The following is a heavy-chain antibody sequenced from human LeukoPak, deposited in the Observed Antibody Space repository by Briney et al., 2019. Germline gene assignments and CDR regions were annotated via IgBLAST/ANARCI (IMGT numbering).Heavy chain of an antibody. CDR1: GFTVSSNY. V-gene: IGHV3-23*01. CDR3: AKDWYSSSVVALDM. J-gene: IGHJ3*02. D-gene: IGHD6-6*01. Sequence: PGGSLRLSCAASGFTVSSNYMSWVRQAPGKGLEWVSGITGSGGNTYYADSVKGRFTISRNNSKNTLYLQMNRLRAEDTAGYHCAKDWYSSSVVALDMWGQGTMVTVSS. CDR2: ITGSGGNT.